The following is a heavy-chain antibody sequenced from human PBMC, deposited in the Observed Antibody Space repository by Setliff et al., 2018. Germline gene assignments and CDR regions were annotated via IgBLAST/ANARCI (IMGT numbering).Heavy chain of an antibody. CDR3: ARGPQKFYSDTSGYYYDALYYYYMDV. CDR2: ISSYNGKT. CDR1: GYSLSAYV. Sequence: ASVKVSCKASGYSLSAYVMHWVRQAPGQGLEWMGWISSYNGKTNYAQKLQGRVTMTTDTSTSTTYMELSSLRSEDTAVYYCARGPQKFYSDTSGYYYDALYYYYMDVWGKGTTVTVSS. D-gene: IGHD3-22*01. J-gene: IGHJ6*03. V-gene: IGHV1-18*01.